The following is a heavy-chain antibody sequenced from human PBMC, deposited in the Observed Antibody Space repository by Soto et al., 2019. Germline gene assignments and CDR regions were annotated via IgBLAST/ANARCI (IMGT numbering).Heavy chain of an antibody. CDR3: ARDLWGYCGTDCYPLDV. V-gene: IGHV4-59*01. D-gene: IGHD2-21*02. Sequence: SETLSLTCTISSGYINGNYWSWSRQPPGKGLEWIGYMYNTGSTVYNPSFKSRVTISVDTSKNQFSLNLNSVTAADTAVYYCARDLWGYCGTDCYPLDVWGQGTTVT. J-gene: IGHJ6*02. CDR1: SGYINGNY. CDR2: MYNTGST.